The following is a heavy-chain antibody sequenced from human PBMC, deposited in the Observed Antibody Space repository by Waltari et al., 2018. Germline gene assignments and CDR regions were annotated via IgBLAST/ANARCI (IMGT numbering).Heavy chain of an antibody. CDR3: TGYYYDSSGYSPFDY. CDR1: GGTFSSYA. CDR2: IIPIFGTA. D-gene: IGHD3-22*01. Sequence: QVQLVQSGAEVKKPGSSVKVSCKASGGTFSSYAISWVRQAPGQGLEWMGGIIPIFGTANYAQKCQGRVTITTDESTSTAYMELSSLRSEDTAVYYCTGYYYDSSGYSPFDYWGQGTLVTVSS. V-gene: IGHV1-69*05. J-gene: IGHJ4*02.